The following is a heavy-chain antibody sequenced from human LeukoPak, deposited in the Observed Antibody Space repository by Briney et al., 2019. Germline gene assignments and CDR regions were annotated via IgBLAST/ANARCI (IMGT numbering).Heavy chain of an antibody. Sequence: PSETLSLTCTVSGGSISSSSYYWGWIRQPPGKGLEWIGSIYYSGSTYYNPSLKSRVTISVDTSKNQFSLKLSSVTAADTAVYYCARHSIYDFWSAWGQGTLVTVSS. CDR3: ARHSIYDFWSA. CDR2: IYYSGST. D-gene: IGHD3-3*01. CDR1: GGSISSSSYY. J-gene: IGHJ4*02. V-gene: IGHV4-39*01.